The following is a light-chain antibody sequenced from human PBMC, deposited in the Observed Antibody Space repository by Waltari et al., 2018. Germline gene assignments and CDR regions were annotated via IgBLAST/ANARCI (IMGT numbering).Light chain of an antibody. CDR2: AVS. CDR1: SSEVARYNY. Sequence: QSALTQPASVSGSPGQSITISSTGTSSEVARYNYLSCYQHHPGKAPKLIIHAVSSRPSGVSSRFSGSKSGNTASLTISGLQAEDEADYYCSSYAGTSTRVVFGGGTKLTVL. CDR3: SSYAGTSTRVV. V-gene: IGLV2-14*01. J-gene: IGLJ2*01.